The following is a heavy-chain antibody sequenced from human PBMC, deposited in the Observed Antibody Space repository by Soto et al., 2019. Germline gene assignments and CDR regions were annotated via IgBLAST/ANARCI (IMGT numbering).Heavy chain of an antibody. CDR2: INHSGST. J-gene: IGHJ4*02. CDR1: GGSFSGYY. D-gene: IGHD3-16*02. CDR3: ARCSPYDYVWGSYRNQFDY. V-gene: IGHV4-34*01. Sequence: PSETLSLTCAVYGGSFSGYYWSWIRQPPGKGLEWIGEINHSGSTNYNPSLKSRVTISVDTSKNQFSLKLSSVTAADTAVYYCARCSPYDYVWGSYRNQFDYWGQGTLVTVSS.